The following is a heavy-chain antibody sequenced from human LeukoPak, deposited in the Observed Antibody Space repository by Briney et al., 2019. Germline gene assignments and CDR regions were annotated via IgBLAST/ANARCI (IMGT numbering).Heavy chain of an antibody. J-gene: IGHJ5*02. D-gene: IGHD6-13*01. V-gene: IGHV3-53*01. CDR3: ARKSLGIAAAGTFFGS. CDR1: GFTVSNNF. Sequence: GGSLRLPCAASGFTVSNNFVTWVRQAPGKGLEGVSIIYCGGGTDYADSVKGRFTISRDNSKNTVYLQMNSLRAEDTAVYHCARKSLGIAAAGTFFGSWGQGTLVTVSS. CDR2: IYCGGGT.